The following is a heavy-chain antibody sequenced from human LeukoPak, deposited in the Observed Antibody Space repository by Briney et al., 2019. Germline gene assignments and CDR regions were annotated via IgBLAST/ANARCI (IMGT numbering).Heavy chain of an antibody. CDR1: GFTFSSHW. J-gene: IGHJ5*02. CDR3: ARDPSSGWYLKGWFDP. Sequence: PGGSLRLSCAASGFTFSSHWMNWVRQAPGKGLEWVANIKQDGSEKYYVDSVKGRFTISRGNAKNSLYLQMNSLRAEDTAVYYCARDPSSGWYLKGWFDPWGQGTLVTVSS. V-gene: IGHV3-7*01. CDR2: IKQDGSEK. D-gene: IGHD6-19*01.